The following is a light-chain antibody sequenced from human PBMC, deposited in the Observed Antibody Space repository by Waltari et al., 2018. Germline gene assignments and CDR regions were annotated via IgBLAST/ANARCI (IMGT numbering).Light chain of an antibody. J-gene: IGLJ2*01. V-gene: IGLV1-40*01. CDR2: GNS. CDR3: QSYDSSVSGYVV. CDR1: SSNIGAGYD. Sequence: QSVLTQPPSVSGAPGQRVTISCTGSSSNIGAGYDVHWYQQLPGTAPKLLIYGNSNRPSGVPDRFSGSNAGTSASLAITGLQAADEADYYCQSYDSSVSGYVVFGGGTKLTVL.